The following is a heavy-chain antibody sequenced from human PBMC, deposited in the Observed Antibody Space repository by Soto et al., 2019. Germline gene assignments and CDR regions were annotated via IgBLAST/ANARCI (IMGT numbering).Heavy chain of an antibody. J-gene: IGHJ6*02. V-gene: IGHV3-33*01. CDR3: ARGFARITGTFSFDYYYYGMDV. CDR2: IWYDGSNK. CDR1: GFNFSSYG. Sequence: GASLRLSCAASGFNFSSYGMHWVRQAPGKGLEWVAVIWYDGSNKYYAASVKGRFNISRDNSKNTLYLQMNSLRAEDTAVYYCARGFARITGTFSFDYYYYGMDVWGQGTTVTVSS. D-gene: IGHD1-7*01.